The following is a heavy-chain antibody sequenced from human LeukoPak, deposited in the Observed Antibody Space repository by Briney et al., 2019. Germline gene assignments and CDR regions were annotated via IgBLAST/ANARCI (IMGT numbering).Heavy chain of an antibody. CDR1: GYTFTSYD. CDR2: MNPNSGNT. Sequence: GASVKVSCKASGYTFTSYDINWVRQATGQGLGWMGWMNPNSGNTGYAQKFQGRVTMTRNTSISTAYMELSSLRSEDTAVYYCARSYGDYGVAFDIWGQGTMVTVSS. J-gene: IGHJ3*02. CDR3: ARSYGDYGVAFDI. D-gene: IGHD4-17*01. V-gene: IGHV1-8*01.